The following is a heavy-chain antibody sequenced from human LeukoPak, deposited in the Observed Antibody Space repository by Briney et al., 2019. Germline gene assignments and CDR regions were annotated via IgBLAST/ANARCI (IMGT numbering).Heavy chain of an antibody. CDR1: GFTFSSYW. V-gene: IGHV3-7*01. CDR2: IKQDGSEK. J-gene: IGHJ5*02. D-gene: IGHD3-22*01. Sequence: GGSLRLSCAASGFTFSSYWMTWVRQAPGKGLERVANIKQDGSEKYYVDSVKGRFTISRDNAKNSLYLQMNSLRAEDTAVYYCARGPFYYESSGYGPGGLDPWGQGTLVTVSS. CDR3: ARGPFYYESSGYGPGGLDP.